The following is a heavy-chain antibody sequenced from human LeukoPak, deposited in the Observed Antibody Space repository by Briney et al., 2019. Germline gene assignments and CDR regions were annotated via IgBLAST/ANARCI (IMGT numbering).Heavy chain of an antibody. D-gene: IGHD3-3*01. J-gene: IGHJ4*02. CDR2: INTNTGNP. CDR1: GYTFTSYA. CDR3: ARAPLRFLEWLLSYNPFDY. V-gene: IGHV7-4-1*02. Sequence: GASVKVSCKASGYTFTSYAMNWVRQAPGQGLEWMGWINTNTGNPTYAQGFTGRFVFSLDTSVSTACLQISSLKAEDTAVYYCARAPLRFLEWLLSYNPFDYWGQGTLVTVSS.